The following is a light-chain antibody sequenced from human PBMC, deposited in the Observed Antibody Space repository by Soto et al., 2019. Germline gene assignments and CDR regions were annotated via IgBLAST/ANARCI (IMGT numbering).Light chain of an antibody. V-gene: IGKV3-15*01. Sequence: TVMTQSPATLSVSPGDRATLSCRASQGLGTNLDWYQQRPGQAPRLLIYAASTRATGTPARFSGSGSGTEFTLTISSLQSEDFAVYYCQQYIRWPLTFGGGTKVDIK. J-gene: IGKJ4*01. CDR3: QQYIRWPLT. CDR2: AAS. CDR1: QGLGTN.